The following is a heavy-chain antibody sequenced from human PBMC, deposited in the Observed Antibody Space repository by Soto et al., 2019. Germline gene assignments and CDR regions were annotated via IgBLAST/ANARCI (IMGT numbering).Heavy chain of an antibody. CDR3: ARGVSPTGWDYASSGDYPFVY. CDR2: INSDGSST. J-gene: IGHJ4*02. D-gene: IGHD3-22*01. Sequence: EVQLVESGGGLVQPGGALRLSCAASGFTFSSYWMHWVRQAPGKGLVWVSSINSDGSSTSYADSVKGRFTISRDNAKNTLYLHMNRLRAENTAVYYCARGVSPTGWDYASSGDYPFVYWGKGTLVTVSS. V-gene: IGHV3-74*01. CDR1: GFTFSSYW.